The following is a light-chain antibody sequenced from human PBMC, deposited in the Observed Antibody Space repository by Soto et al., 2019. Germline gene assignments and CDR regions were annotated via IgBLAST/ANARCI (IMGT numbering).Light chain of an antibody. CDR3: LQDNSYPLT. Sequence: SQMTQCPSSLSASVGDRVSITCRASLPISNYLAWYQQKPGKAPNLLIYATSSLQGGVPSRFSGSGSGTDFTLTISSLQPEDFATYYCLQDNSYPLTFGGGTKVDIK. V-gene: IGKV1-6*01. CDR1: LPISNY. CDR2: ATS. J-gene: IGKJ4*01.